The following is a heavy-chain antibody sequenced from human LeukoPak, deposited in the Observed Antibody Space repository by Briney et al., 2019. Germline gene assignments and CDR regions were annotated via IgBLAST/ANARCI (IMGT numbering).Heavy chain of an antibody. D-gene: IGHD1-26*01. CDR2: MSSNGGTT. J-gene: IGHJ4*02. CDR1: GFTPSSYA. Sequence: GGSLRLSCAASGFTPSSYAMHWVRQAPGKGLEYVSAMSSNGGTTDYANSVKGRFTISRDNSKNTLYLQMGSLRAENMAVYYCARVGDVGPFDYWGQGTLVTVSS. CDR3: ARVGDVGPFDY. V-gene: IGHV3-64*01.